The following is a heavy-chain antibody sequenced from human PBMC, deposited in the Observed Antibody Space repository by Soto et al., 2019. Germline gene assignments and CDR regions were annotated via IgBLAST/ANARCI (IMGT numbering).Heavy chain of an antibody. D-gene: IGHD2-2*01. Sequence: QVQLVQSGAEVKKPGSSVNVSCKASGGTFSSYAISWVRQAPGQGLEWMGGSIAIFGTANYAQKFQGRVTITADESTSTAYMELSSLRSEDTAVYYCARDRLSEVPAALNIWGQGTLVTVSS. CDR2: SIAIFGTA. V-gene: IGHV1-69*01. CDR3: ARDRLSEVPAALNI. CDR1: GGTFSSYA. J-gene: IGHJ4*02.